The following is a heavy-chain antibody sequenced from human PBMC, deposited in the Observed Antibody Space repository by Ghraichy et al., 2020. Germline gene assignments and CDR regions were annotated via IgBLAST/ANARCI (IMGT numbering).Heavy chain of an antibody. CDR3: ASPVRGWFDP. J-gene: IGHJ5*02. CDR2: INSDGSST. CDR1: GFTFSSYW. D-gene: IGHD3-10*02. Sequence: GGSLRLSCAASGFTFSSYWMYWVRQAPGKGLVWVSRINSDGSSTSYADSVKGRFTISRDNAKNTLYLQMNSLRAEDPAVYYCASPVRGWFDPWGQGTLVTVSS. V-gene: IGHV3-74*01.